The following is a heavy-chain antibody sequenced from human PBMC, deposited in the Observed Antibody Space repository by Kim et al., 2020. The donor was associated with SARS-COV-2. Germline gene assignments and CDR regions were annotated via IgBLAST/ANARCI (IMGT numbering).Heavy chain of an antibody. V-gene: IGHV4-39*01. J-gene: IGHJ4*02. D-gene: IGHD5-12*01. CDR3: ARQMATKFFDY. CDR2: IYYSGST. Sequence: SETLSLTCTVSGGSISSSSYYWGWIRQPPGKGLEWIGSIYYSGSTYYNPSLKSRVTISVDTSKNQFSLKLSSVTAADTAVYYCARQMATKFFDYWGQGTLVTVSS. CDR1: GGSISSSSYY.